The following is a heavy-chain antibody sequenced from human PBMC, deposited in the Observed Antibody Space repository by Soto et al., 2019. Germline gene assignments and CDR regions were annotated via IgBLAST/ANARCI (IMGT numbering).Heavy chain of an antibody. CDR1: GGSISSYY. Sequence: PSETLSLTCTVSGGSISSYYWSWIRQPLGKGLEWIGYIYYSGSTNYNPSLKSRVTISVDTSKNQFSLKLSSVTAADTAVYYCARDLGAADDYYYYYGMDVWGQGTTVTVSS. J-gene: IGHJ6*02. CDR2: IYYSGST. CDR3: ARDLGAADDYYYYYGMDV. V-gene: IGHV4-59*01. D-gene: IGHD6-13*01.